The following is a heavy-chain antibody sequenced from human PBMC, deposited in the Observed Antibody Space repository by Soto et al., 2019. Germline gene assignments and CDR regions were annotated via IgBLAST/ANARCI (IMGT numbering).Heavy chain of an antibody. Sequence: QVQVVESGGGLVKPGGSVRLSCVAAGFDFSDYYMTWFRQAPGKAPEWVSSISSTSAYTKYADSVKGRFTISRDNVKNSVYLQMDSLRGEDTAVYYCARDPSRRSPPDYWGQGTLVTVSS. V-gene: IGHV3-11*05. J-gene: IGHJ4*02. CDR3: ARDPSRRSPPDY. CDR1: GFDFSDYY. CDR2: ISSTSAYT.